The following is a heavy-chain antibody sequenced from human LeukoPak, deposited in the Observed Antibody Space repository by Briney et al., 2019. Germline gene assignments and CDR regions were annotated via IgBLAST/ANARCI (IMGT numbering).Heavy chain of an antibody. V-gene: IGHV1-18*01. Sequence: ASVKVSCKASGYTFTSYGISWVRQAPGQGLEWMGWISAYNGNTSYAQKFQGGVTMTRDTSTSTVYMELSSLRSEDTAVYYCARGDDSSGYFPGYYFDYWGQGTLVTVSS. CDR2: ISAYNGNT. J-gene: IGHJ4*02. CDR1: GYTFTSYG. D-gene: IGHD3-22*01. CDR3: ARGDDSSGYFPGYYFDY.